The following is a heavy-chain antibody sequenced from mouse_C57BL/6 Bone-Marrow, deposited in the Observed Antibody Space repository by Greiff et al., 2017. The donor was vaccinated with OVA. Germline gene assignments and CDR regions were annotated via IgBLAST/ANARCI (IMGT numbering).Heavy chain of an antibody. CDR3: ARRYGSSYWYFDV. CDR1: GFTFSDYY. Sequence: EVQRVESGGGLVQPGGSLKLSCAASGFTFSDYYMYWVRQTPEKRLEWVAYISNGGGSTYYPDTVKGRFTISRDNAKNTLYLQMSRLKSEDTAMYYCARRYGSSYWYFDVWGTGTTVTVSS. CDR2: ISNGGGST. V-gene: IGHV5-12*01. J-gene: IGHJ1*03. D-gene: IGHD1-1*01.